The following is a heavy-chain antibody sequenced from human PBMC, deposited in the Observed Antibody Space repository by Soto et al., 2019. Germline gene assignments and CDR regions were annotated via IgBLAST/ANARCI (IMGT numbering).Heavy chain of an antibody. D-gene: IGHD3-9*01. J-gene: IGHJ6*02. V-gene: IGHV1-3*01. CDR1: GYSFRKYA. CDR2: INGGNGNT. Sequence: GASVKGSCKANGYSFRKYAMDWVSKAPGQGLEWMGWINGGNGNTKYSQKFQGRVTITRDTSASTAYMELSSLRSEDTAVYYCARDGPIYDILSARYFYGMDVWGQGTTVTVSS. CDR3: ARDGPIYDILSARYFYGMDV.